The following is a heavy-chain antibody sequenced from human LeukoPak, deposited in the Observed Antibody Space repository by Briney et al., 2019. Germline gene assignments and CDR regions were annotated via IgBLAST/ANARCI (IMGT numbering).Heavy chain of an antibody. CDR3: ARLSISRNWFDP. J-gene: IGHJ5*02. D-gene: IGHD6-6*01. CDR1: GGSISSSSYY. V-gene: IGHV4-39*01. CDR2: IYYRGST. Sequence: SETLSLTCTVSGGSISSSSYYWGWIRQPPGKGLEWIGSIYYRGSTYYNPSLKSRVTISVDTSKNQFSLKLSSVTAADTAVYYCARLSISRNWFDPWGQGTLVTVSS.